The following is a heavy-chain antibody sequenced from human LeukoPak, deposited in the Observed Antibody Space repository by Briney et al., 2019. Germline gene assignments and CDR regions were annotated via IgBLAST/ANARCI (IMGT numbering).Heavy chain of an antibody. CDR2: IIPIFGTA. J-gene: IGHJ6*03. Sequence: SVKVPCKASGGTFSSYAISWVRQAPGQGLEWMGGIIPIFGTANYAQKFQGRVTITADESTSTAYMELSSLRSEDTAVYYCARTETWCSSTSCYPKDLYYYYYYMDVWGKGTTVTVSS. V-gene: IGHV1-69*13. D-gene: IGHD2-2*01. CDR1: GGTFSSYA. CDR3: ARTETWCSSTSCYPKDLYYYYYYMDV.